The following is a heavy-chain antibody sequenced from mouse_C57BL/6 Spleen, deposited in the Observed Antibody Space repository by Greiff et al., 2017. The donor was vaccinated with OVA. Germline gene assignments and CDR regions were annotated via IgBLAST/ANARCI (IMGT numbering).Heavy chain of an antibody. CDR1: GYTFTSYW. CDR3: ARISNYYAMDY. D-gene: IGHD2-5*01. CDR2: IDPSDSYT. V-gene: IGHV1-69*01. Sequence: QVQLQQSGAELVMPGASVKLSCKASGYTFTSYWMHWVKQRPGQGLEWIGEIDPSDSYTNYNQKFKGKSTLTVDKSSSTAYMQLSSLTSEDSAVYYCARISNYYAMDYWGQGTSVTVSS. J-gene: IGHJ4*01.